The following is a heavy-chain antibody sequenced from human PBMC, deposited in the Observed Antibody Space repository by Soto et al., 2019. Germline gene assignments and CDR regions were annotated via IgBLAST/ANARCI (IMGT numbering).Heavy chain of an antibody. D-gene: IGHD1-20*01. CDR3: ARHSFHLRITGTNPAALDY. V-gene: IGHV5-51*01. CDR2: IYPGDSDT. J-gene: IGHJ4*02. Sequence: PGESLKISCKGSGYSFTSYWIGWVGRMPGKGLEWMGIIYPGDSDTRYSPSFQGQVTISADKSISTAYLQWSSLKASDTAMYYCARHSFHLRITGTNPAALDYWGQGTLVTVSS. CDR1: GYSFTSYW.